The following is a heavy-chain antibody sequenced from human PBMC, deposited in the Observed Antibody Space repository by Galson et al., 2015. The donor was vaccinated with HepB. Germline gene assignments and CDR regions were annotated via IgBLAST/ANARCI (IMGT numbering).Heavy chain of an antibody. V-gene: IGHV3-30-3*01. Sequence: SLRLSCAASGFTFSSYTMHWVRQAPGKGLDWVTLISYDATNTHYADSVKGRFTISRDNFKNMLYLQINSLRAEDTAVYYCARGSARIGITFGGIIDPPHLDYWGQGSLVTVSS. CDR2: ISYDATNT. CDR1: GFTFSSYT. D-gene: IGHD3-16*02. J-gene: IGHJ4*02. CDR3: ARGSARIGITFGGIIDPPHLDY.